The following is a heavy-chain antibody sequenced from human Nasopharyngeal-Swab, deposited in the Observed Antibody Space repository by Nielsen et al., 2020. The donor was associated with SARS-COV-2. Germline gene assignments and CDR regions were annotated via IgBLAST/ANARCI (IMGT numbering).Heavy chain of an antibody. J-gene: IGHJ1*01. Sequence: GESLKISCAASGFDFNNYGMHWVRQAPGKGLEWVAVISYEGSKKFFTDSVKGRFTISRDNSKNTLYLQMNSLRAEDTAVYYCARDIAVAASEYFQHWGQGTLVTVSS. D-gene: IGHD6-19*01. V-gene: IGHV3-33*05. CDR1: GFDFNNYG. CDR2: ISYEGSKK. CDR3: ARDIAVAASEYFQH.